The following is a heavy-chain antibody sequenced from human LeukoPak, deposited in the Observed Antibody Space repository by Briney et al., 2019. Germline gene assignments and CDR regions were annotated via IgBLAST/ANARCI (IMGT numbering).Heavy chain of an antibody. CDR2: ISGSGGST. Sequence: PGGSLRLSCAASGFTFSSYAMSWVRQAPGKGLEWVSAISGSGGSTYYADSVKGRFTISRDNSKSMLYLQLNSLRGEDTAVYCCARGQNDYGDYGLDYWGQGTLVTVSS. D-gene: IGHD4-17*01. J-gene: IGHJ4*02. V-gene: IGHV3-23*01. CDR3: ARGQNDYGDYGLDY. CDR1: GFTFSSYA.